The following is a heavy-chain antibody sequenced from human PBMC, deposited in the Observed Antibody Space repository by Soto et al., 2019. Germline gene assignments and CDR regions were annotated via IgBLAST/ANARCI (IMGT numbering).Heavy chain of an antibody. Sequence: QVQLQQWGAGLLKPSETLSLTCAVYGGSFSGYYWSWIRPPPGKGLERIGEINHSGSTNYNPSLKGRVPISVDTPKLQFSLKLRSVTAADTAVYSCVRVSLHLVRLISGGATGFFQQWGQGTLGTVSS. D-gene: IGHD3-16*02. CDR2: INHSGST. CDR1: GGSFSGYY. CDR3: VRVSLHLVRLISGGATGFFQQ. J-gene: IGHJ1*01. V-gene: IGHV4-34*01.